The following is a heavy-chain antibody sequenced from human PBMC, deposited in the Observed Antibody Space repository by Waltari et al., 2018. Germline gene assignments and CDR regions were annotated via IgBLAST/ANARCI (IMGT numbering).Heavy chain of an antibody. V-gene: IGHV4-34*01. D-gene: IGHD3-22*01. Sequence: QVQLQQWGAGLLKPSETLSLTCAVYGGSFSGYYWSWIRQPPGKGLEWIGEINHSGSTNDNPSLKSRVTISVDTSKNQFSLKLSSVTAADTAVYYCARGGGYYPRFDYWGQGTLVTVSS. J-gene: IGHJ4*02. CDR2: INHSGST. CDR1: GGSFSGYY. CDR3: ARGGGYYPRFDY.